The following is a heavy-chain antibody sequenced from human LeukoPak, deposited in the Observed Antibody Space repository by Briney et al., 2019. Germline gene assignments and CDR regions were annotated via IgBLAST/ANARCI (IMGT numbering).Heavy chain of an antibody. CDR3: ARDPSPTLVALFRAFDI. Sequence: GGSLRLSCAASGFTFSSYAMSWVRQAPGKGLEWVSAISGSGGSTYYADSVKGRFTISRDNSKNTLYLQINSLRAEDTAVYYCARDPSPTLVALFRAFDIWGQGTMVTVSS. CDR1: GFTFSSYA. V-gene: IGHV3-23*01. D-gene: IGHD5-12*01. J-gene: IGHJ3*02. CDR2: ISGSGGST.